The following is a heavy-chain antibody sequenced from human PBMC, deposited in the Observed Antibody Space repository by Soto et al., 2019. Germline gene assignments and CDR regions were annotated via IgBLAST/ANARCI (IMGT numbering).Heavy chain of an antibody. CDR1: GATFTFYS. V-gene: IGHV1-69*02. Sequence: QVQLVQSGAEVKKPGSSVRVSCKASGATFTFYSINWVRQAPGLGLEWMGRINPILSMSNYAQRFQGRVTMTADKSTSTAYMELSSLRSDDTAMYYCASSYGSGYRAFDYWGQGALVTVSS. J-gene: IGHJ4*02. CDR2: INPILSMS. CDR3: ASSYGSGYRAFDY. D-gene: IGHD3-10*01.